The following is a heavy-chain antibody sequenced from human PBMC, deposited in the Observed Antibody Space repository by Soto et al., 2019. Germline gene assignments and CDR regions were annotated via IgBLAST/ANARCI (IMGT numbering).Heavy chain of an antibody. CDR1: GYTFASFD. D-gene: IGHD6-13*01. V-gene: IGHV1-8*01. Sequence: QVQLVQFGPEVKKPGASVKVSCKTSGYTFASFDVYWVRQAPGQGLEWMGWINPNSGNTGYAQKFQGRVTLTKDTXXSTAYMELTTLRSDDTAVYYCARGRGAAVVNGMDVWGQGTTVTVSS. CDR3: ARGRGAAVVNGMDV. CDR2: INPNSGNT. J-gene: IGHJ6*02.